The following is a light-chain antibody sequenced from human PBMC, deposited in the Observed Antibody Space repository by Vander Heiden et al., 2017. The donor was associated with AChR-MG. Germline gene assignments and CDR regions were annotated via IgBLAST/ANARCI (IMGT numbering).Light chain of an antibody. CDR3: QQYYSTPLT. V-gene: IGKV4-1*01. CDR1: QTVLYSSNNKNY. CDR2: WAS. J-gene: IGKJ4*01. Sequence: DMVLTQSPDSVAVSLGERSILDCKSSQTVLYSSNNKNYLAWYQQKPGQPPKLLIYWASTRESGVPDRFSGSGSGTDFTLTISSLQAEDVAVYYCQQYYSTPLTFGGGTKVEIK.